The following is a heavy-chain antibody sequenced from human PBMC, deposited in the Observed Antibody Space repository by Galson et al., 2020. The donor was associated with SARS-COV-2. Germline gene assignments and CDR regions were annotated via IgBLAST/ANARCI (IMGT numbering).Heavy chain of an antibody. D-gene: IGHD2-15*01. CDR2: IGWNGDNV. V-gene: IGHV3-9*01. CDR3: AKFGGILVGDRPGASKENIHDY. Sequence: TGGSLRLSCVASGFNFNDYDMHWVRQVPGKGLESVAAIGWNGDNVGYADSVKGRFTISRDNAKNSLYLQLNSLTVDDTAFYYCAKFGGILVGDRPGASKENIHDYGGQGPLVTVSS. CDR1: GFNFNDYD. J-gene: IGHJ4*02.